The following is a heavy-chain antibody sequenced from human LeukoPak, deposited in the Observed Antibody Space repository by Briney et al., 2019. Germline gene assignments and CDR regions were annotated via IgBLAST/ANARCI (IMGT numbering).Heavy chain of an antibody. J-gene: IGHJ3*01. Sequence: GASVKVSCKASGYTFTRYGISGVRQAPGQGLEWMGWISGYNGNTNYAQKVQGRVTMTADTSTSTAFMELRSLRSYDTAVYYCARDRIVGAEDDAFHFWGQGTMVTVSS. CDR1: GYTFTRYG. CDR3: ARDRIVGAEDDAFHF. V-gene: IGHV1-18*01. D-gene: IGHD1-26*01. CDR2: ISGYNGNT.